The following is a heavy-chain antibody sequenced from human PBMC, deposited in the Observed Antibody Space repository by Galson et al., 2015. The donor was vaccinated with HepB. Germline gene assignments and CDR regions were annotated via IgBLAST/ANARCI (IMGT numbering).Heavy chain of an antibody. V-gene: IGHV3-30*02. Sequence: SLRLSCAASGFTFSSYGMHWVRQAPGKGLEWVAFIRYDGSNKYYADSVKGRFTISRDNSKNTLYLQMNSLRAEDTAVYYCTRWGTTTAGYYYYYGMDVWGQGTTVTVSS. D-gene: IGHD3-16*01. J-gene: IGHJ6*02. CDR2: IRYDGSNK. CDR1: GFTFSSYG. CDR3: TRWGTTTAGYYYYYGMDV.